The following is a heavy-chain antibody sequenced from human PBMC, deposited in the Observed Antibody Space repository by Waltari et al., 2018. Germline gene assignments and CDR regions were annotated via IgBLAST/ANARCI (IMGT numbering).Heavy chain of an antibody. D-gene: IGHD7-27*01. Sequence: QVQLQESGPGLVKPSETLSLTCAVSGYSISSGYYWGWIRQPPGKGLEWIGSIHHSGSTYYTPSLKSRVTRSVDTSKNQFSLKLSSVTAADTAVYYCAREGAEVVTGVDYWGQGTLVTVSS. CDR3: AREGAEVVTGVDY. J-gene: IGHJ4*02. CDR1: GYSISSGYY. CDR2: IHHSGST. V-gene: IGHV4-38-2*02.